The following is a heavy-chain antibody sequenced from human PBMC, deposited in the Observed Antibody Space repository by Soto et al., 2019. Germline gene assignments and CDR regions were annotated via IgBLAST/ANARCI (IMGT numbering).Heavy chain of an antibody. CDR1: GGSISSYY. CDR2: IYYSGST. D-gene: IGHD3-9*01. CDR3: ARDLSRAFDWLPLYDYYYYYGMDV. V-gene: IGHV4-59*12. J-gene: IGHJ6*02. Sequence: SETLSLTCTVSGGSISSYYWSWIRQPPGKGLEWIGYIYYSGSTNYNPSLKSRVTISVDTSKNQFSLKLSSVTAADTAVYYCARDLSRAFDWLPLYDYYYYYGMDVWGQGTTVTVSS.